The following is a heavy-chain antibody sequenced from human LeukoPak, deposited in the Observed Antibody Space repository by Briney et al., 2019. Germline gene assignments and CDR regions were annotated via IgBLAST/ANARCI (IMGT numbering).Heavy chain of an antibody. CDR2: ISSSGSTI. D-gene: IGHD3-3*02. J-gene: IGHJ4*02. CDR3: ARDENDGPTFDPFDY. V-gene: IGHV3-48*01. CDR1: GFTFSRFW. Sequence: GGSLRLSCAASGFTFSRFWMNWVRQAPGKGLEWVSYISSSGSTIYYADSVKGRFTISRDNAKNSLYLQMNSLRAEDTAVYYCARDENDGPTFDPFDYWGQGTLVTVSS.